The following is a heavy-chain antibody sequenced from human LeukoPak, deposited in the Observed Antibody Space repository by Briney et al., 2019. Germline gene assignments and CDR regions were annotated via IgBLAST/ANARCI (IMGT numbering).Heavy chain of an antibody. Sequence: PSETLSLTCAVSGGSISSSNWWSWVRQPPGKGLEWIGEIYHSGSTNYNPSLKSRVTISVDKSKNQFSLKLSSVTAADTAVYYCARDRRGQWLVPEAFDIWGQGTMVTVSS. CDR3: ARDRRGQWLVPEAFDI. CDR2: IYHSGST. D-gene: IGHD6-19*01. CDR1: GGSISSSNW. V-gene: IGHV4-4*02. J-gene: IGHJ3*02.